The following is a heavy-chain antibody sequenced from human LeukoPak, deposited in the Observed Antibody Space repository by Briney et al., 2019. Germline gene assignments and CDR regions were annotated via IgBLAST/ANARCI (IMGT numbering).Heavy chain of an antibody. Sequence: GGSLRLSCEASGFTFSSYWMSWVRQAPGKGLEWVANIKQDGSEKYYVDSLKGRFTISRDNAKNSLYLQMNSLRAEDTAVYYCGRQFDYWGQGTLVTVSS. CDR2: IKQDGSEK. J-gene: IGHJ4*02. CDR1: GFTFSSYW. V-gene: IGHV3-7*03. CDR3: GRQFDY.